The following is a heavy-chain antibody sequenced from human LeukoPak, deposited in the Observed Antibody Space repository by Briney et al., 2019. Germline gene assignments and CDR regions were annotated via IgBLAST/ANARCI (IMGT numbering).Heavy chain of an antibody. Sequence: SGGSLRLSCAASGFTFSSYGMHWVRQAPGKGLEWVAVISYDGSNKYYADSVKGRFTISRDNSKNTLYLQMNSLRAEDTAVYYCAKVWSVTGYFDYWGQGTLVTVSS. D-gene: IGHD4-17*01. CDR3: AKVWSVTGYFDY. J-gene: IGHJ4*02. CDR2: ISYDGSNK. CDR1: GFTFSSYG. V-gene: IGHV3-30*18.